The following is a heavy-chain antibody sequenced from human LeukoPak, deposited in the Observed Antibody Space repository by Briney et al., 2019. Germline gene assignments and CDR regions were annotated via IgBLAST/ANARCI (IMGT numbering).Heavy chain of an antibody. Sequence: SETLSLTCTLPGGSINSSRYYWGWVRQPPGKGLEWLASIYYRGTTYYNSALKSRFTISVDTPKNQLFLKLRSVTATDSAVYYCAGRPIAFSGGWHSGIDYWGEGILVIVSS. J-gene: IGHJ4*02. D-gene: IGHD2-15*01. V-gene: IGHV4-39*01. CDR1: GGSINSSRYY. CDR2: IYYRGTT. CDR3: AGRPIAFSGGWHSGIDY.